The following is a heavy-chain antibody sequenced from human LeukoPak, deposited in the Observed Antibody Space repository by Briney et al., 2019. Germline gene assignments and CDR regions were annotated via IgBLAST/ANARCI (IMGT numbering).Heavy chain of an antibody. CDR1: GFTFSDHY. Sequence: GGSLRLSCEVSGFTFSDHYMSWIRQAPGKRLEWVSYISSGSTYTNYADSVEGRFTISRDNAKNSLYLQMNSLRAEDTAVYYCARGDYGGDYFDYWGQGTLVTISS. J-gene: IGHJ4*02. V-gene: IGHV3-11*05. D-gene: IGHD4-23*01. CDR3: ARGDYGGDYFDY. CDR2: ISSGSTYT.